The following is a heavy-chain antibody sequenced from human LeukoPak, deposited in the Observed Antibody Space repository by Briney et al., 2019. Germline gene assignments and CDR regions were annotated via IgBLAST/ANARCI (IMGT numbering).Heavy chain of an antibody. CDR3: ARGLRITGTAVDYYYGMDV. CDR2: ISSSSSYI. V-gene: IGHV3-21*01. Sequence: GGSLRLSCAASGFTFSSYSMNWVRQAPGKGLEWVSSISSSSSYIYYAGSVKGRFTISRDNAKNSLYLQMNSLRAEDTAVYYCARGLRITGTAVDYYYGMDVWGQGTTVTVSS. J-gene: IGHJ6*02. CDR1: GFTFSSYS. D-gene: IGHD1-7*01.